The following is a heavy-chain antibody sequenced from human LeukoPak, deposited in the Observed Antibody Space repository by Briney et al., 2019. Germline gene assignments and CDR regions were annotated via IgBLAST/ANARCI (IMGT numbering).Heavy chain of an antibody. CDR2: ISTYNGNT. Sequence: ASVKVSCKASGYTFTSYYMHWVRQAPGQGLEWMGWISTYNGNTNYAQKFQGRVTMTTGTSTSTGYMEMRSLRSDDTAVYYCARGGVSNSWYRTPDYWGQGTLVTVSS. CDR3: ARGGVSNSWYRTPDY. CDR1: GYTFTSYY. J-gene: IGHJ4*02. D-gene: IGHD6-13*01. V-gene: IGHV1-18*01.